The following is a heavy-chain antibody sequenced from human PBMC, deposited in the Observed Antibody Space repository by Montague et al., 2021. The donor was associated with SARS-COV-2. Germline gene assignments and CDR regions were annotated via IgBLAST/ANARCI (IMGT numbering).Heavy chain of an antibody. Sequence: SLRLSSSASGFTFSSYAMSWVRQAPGKGLEWVSAISGSGGSTYYADSVXGRFTISRDNSKNTLYLQMNSLRAEDTAVYYCAKDPHYDFWSGYYLDYWGQGTLVTVSP. D-gene: IGHD3-3*01. J-gene: IGHJ4*02. CDR1: GFTFSSYA. CDR3: AKDPHYDFWSGYYLDY. V-gene: IGHV3-23*01. CDR2: ISGSGGST.